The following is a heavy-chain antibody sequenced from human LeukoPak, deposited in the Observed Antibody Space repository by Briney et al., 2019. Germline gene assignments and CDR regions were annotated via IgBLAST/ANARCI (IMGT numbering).Heavy chain of an antibody. CDR2: IIPIFGTA. D-gene: IGHD3-3*02. CDR3: ARDHSAFGTTFLLSY. Sequence: GSSVKVSCKASGGTFISYAISWVRQAPGQGLEWMGGIIPIFGTANYAQKFQGRVTITADESTSTAYMELSSLRSEDTAVYYCARDHSAFGTTFLLSYWGQGTLVTVSS. J-gene: IGHJ4*02. CDR1: GGTFISYA. V-gene: IGHV1-69*01.